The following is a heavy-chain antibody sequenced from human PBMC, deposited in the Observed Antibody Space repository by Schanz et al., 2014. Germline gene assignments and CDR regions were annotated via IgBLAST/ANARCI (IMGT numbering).Heavy chain of an antibody. CDR1: GITFSGYS. Sequence: DVQLVESGGGLAQPGGSLRLSCAASGITFSGYSMNWVRQAPEKGLEWVSYISSSSGTIYYADSVKGRFTISRDNAKNLLYLQMNGLRAEDTAVYFCARDLSSLIQGDVWGKGTTVTVSS. V-gene: IGHV3-48*01. CDR3: ARDLSSLIQGDV. CDR2: ISSSSGTI. D-gene: IGHD2-2*01. J-gene: IGHJ6*04.